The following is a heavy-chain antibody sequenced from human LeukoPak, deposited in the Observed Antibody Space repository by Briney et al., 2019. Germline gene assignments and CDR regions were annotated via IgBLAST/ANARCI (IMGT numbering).Heavy chain of an antibody. J-gene: IGHJ4*02. CDR1: GYTFTSYY. CDR2: INPSGGST. V-gene: IGHV1-46*01. D-gene: IGHD3-3*02. Sequence: ASVKVSCKASGYTFTSYYMHWVRQAPGQGLEWMGIINPSGGSTSYAQKFQGRVTMTRDTSTSTVYLELSSLSSEDTAVYYCARDLALSFLEWLLTLIYWGQGTLVTVSS. CDR3: ARDLALSFLEWLLTLIY.